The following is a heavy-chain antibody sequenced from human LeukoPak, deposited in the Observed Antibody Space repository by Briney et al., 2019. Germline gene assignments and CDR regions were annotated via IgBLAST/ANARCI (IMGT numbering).Heavy chain of an antibody. CDR3: ARSPAIAVAGTNFDY. J-gene: IGHJ4*02. CDR2: INHSGST. Sequence: GSLRLSCAASGFTFSSYAMSWVRQAPGKGLEWIGEINHSGSTNYNPSLKSRVTISVDTSKNQFSLKLSSVTAADTAVYYCARSPAIAVAGTNFDYWGQGTLVTVSS. CDR1: GFTFSSYA. D-gene: IGHD6-19*01. V-gene: IGHV4-34*01.